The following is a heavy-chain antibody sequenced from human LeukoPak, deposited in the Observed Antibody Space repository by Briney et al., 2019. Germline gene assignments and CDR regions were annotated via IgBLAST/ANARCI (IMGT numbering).Heavy chain of an antibody. D-gene: IGHD6-13*01. CDR3: ARVKSGSRAGYYYGMDV. CDR1: GFTVSSNY. V-gene: IGHV3-21*01. J-gene: IGHJ6*02. Sequence: GGSPRLSCAASGFTVSSNYMSWVRQAPGTGLEWVSSISSSSSYIYYADSVKGRFTISRDNAKNSLYLQMNSLRAEDTAVYYCARVKSGSRAGYYYGMDVWGQGTTVTVSS. CDR2: ISSSSSYI.